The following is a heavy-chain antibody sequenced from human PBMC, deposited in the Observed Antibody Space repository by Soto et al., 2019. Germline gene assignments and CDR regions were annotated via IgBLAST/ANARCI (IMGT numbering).Heavy chain of an antibody. CDR2: FDPEDGET. J-gene: IGHJ4*02. CDR3: ATDPRGAYYYDSSGYYHFDY. D-gene: IGHD3-22*01. Sequence: ASVKVSCKVSGCTLTELSMHWVRQAPGKGLEWMGGFDPEDGETIYAQKFQGRVTMTEDTSTDTAYMELSSLRSEDTAVYYCATDPRGAYYYDSSGYYHFDYWGQGTLVTVSS. CDR1: GCTLTELS. V-gene: IGHV1-24*01.